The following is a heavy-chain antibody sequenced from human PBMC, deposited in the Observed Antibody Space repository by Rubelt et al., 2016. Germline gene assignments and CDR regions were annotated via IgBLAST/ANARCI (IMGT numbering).Heavy chain of an antibody. D-gene: IGHD4-17*01. CDR1: GFTFSSYG. V-gene: IGHV3-33*01. CDR3: ARGSMAAVTKRGYFDY. J-gene: IGHJ4*02. Sequence: QVQLVESGGGVVQPGRSLRLSCAASGFTFSSYGMHWVRQAPGKGLEWVAVIWYDGSNKYYADSVKGRFTISRDNSKNTLYLQMKSRRAEDTAVYYLARGSMAAVTKRGYFDYWGQGTLVTVSS. CDR2: IWYDGSNK.